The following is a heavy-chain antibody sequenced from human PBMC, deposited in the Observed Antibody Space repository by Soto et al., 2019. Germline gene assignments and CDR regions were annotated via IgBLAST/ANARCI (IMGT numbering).Heavy chain of an antibody. V-gene: IGHV3-7*05. CDR3: AGNER. CDR2: INQDGSAK. J-gene: IGHJ4*02. CDR1: GFSCSSCW. Sequence: EVQLVESGGGLVQPGGSLRLSCAVSGFSCSSCWMSWVRQTPGKGLEWVANINQDGSAKNYVDSVKGRFTISRDNAKNSLYLEMNSLRVEDTAVYYCAGNERWGQGTLVTVSS.